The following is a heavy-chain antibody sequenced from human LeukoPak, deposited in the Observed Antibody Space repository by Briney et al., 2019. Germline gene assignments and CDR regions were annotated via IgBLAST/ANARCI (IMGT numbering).Heavy chain of an antibody. Sequence: ASVKVSCKASGYTSTGYYMHWVRQAPGQGLEWMGWINPNSGGTNYAQKFQGRVTMTRDTSISTAYMELSRLRSDDTAVYYCARDPVWFGGNWFDPWGQGTLVTVSS. J-gene: IGHJ5*02. CDR3: ARDPVWFGGNWFDP. D-gene: IGHD3-10*01. CDR2: INPNSGGT. V-gene: IGHV1-2*02. CDR1: GYTSTGYY.